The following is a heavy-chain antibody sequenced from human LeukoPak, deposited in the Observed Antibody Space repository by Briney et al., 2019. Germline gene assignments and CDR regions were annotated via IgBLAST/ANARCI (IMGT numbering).Heavy chain of an antibody. CDR3: AREYCSSTSCYTGFDY. CDR2: INHSGST. D-gene: IGHD2-2*02. J-gene: IGHJ4*02. CDR1: GGSFSGYY. V-gene: IGHV4-34*01. Sequence: PSETLSLICTVYGGSFSGYYWSWIRQPPGKGLEWIGEINHSGSTNYNPSLKSRVTISVDTSKNQFSLKLSSVTAADTAVYYCAREYCSSTSCYTGFDYWGQGTLVTVSS.